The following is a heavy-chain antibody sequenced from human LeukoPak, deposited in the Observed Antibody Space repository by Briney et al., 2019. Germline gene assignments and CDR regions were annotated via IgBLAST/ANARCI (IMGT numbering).Heavy chain of an antibody. J-gene: IGHJ4*02. CDR2: INPNSGGT. V-gene: IGHV1-2*02. D-gene: IGHD1-26*01. Sequence: ASVKVSCKASGYTFTGYYMHWVRQAPGQGLEWMGWINPNSGGTNYAQKFQGRVTMTRDTSIITAFMELSRLRSDDTAVYYCATHETYSGSYFYWGQGTLVTVSS. CDR1: GYTFTGYY. CDR3: ATHETYSGSYFY.